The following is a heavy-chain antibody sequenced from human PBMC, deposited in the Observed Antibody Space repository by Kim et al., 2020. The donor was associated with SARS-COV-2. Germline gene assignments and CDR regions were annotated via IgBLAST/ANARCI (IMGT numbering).Heavy chain of an antibody. J-gene: IGHJ4*01. CDR3: AKVTATGRAVADYFD. CDR1: GFTFNDHC. Sequence: GGSLRLSCAASGFTFNDHCMSWVRQAPGKGLEWVADIRRNSSTIGYMDSVKGRFTISRDNAKNSLYLQMNSLRTEDTALYYCAKVTATGRAVADYFD. D-gene: IGHD6-19*01. CDR2: IRRNSSTI. V-gene: IGHV3-9*01.